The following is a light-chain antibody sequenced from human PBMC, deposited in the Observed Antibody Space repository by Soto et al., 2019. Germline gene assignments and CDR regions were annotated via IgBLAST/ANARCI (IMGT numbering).Light chain of an antibody. J-gene: IGKJ3*01. V-gene: IGKV3-20*01. CDR1: QSASGNF. Sequence: EIVLTQSPGTLSLSPGERATLSCRASQSASGNFLAWYQHKPGQAPRLLIYGVSSRATGVPDRFSGSGSGTDFTLTIRRLEPEDFAVYYCQRPGTFGPGTKVDIK. CDR2: GVS. CDR3: QRPGT.